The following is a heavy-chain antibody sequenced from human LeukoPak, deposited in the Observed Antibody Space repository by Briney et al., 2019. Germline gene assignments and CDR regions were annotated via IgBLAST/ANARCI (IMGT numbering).Heavy chain of an antibody. CDR1: GFTFSSYG. D-gene: IGHD3-10*01. CDR2: ISYDGSNK. J-gene: IGHJ4*02. CDR3: AKGYYGSGVDYFDY. Sequence: GGSLRLSCAAPGFTFSSYGMHWVRQAPGKGLEWVAVISYDGSNKYYADSVKGRFTISRDNSKNTLYLQMNSLRAEDTAVYYCAKGYYGSGVDYFDYWGQGTLVTVSS. V-gene: IGHV3-30*18.